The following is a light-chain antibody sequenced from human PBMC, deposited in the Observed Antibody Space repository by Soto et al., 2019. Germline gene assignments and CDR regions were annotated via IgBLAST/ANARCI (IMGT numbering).Light chain of an antibody. V-gene: IGKV3-15*01. Sequence: KVLKQSPGTLSLSPGEGATLSCLASQSVSSNLAWYQQKPGQAPRLLIYGASTRATGIPARFSGSGSGTEFTLTISSLQSEDFAVYYCQQYNNWPPSTFGQGTRLEIK. CDR1: QSVSSN. CDR2: GAS. CDR3: QQYNNWPPST. J-gene: IGKJ5*01.